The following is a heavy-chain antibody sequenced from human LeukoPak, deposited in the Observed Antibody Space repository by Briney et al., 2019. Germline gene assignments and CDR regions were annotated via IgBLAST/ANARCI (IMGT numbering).Heavy chain of an antibody. J-gene: IGHJ3*02. CDR3: AKDMGTAMVKGDAFDI. Sequence: GGSLRLSCAASGFTFDDYAMHWVRQAPGKGLEWVSGISWNSGSIGYADSVKGRFTISRDNAKNSLYPQMNSLRAEDMALYYCAKDMGTAMVKGDAFDIWGQGTMVTVSS. CDR2: ISWNSGSI. D-gene: IGHD5-18*01. V-gene: IGHV3-9*03. CDR1: GFTFDDYA.